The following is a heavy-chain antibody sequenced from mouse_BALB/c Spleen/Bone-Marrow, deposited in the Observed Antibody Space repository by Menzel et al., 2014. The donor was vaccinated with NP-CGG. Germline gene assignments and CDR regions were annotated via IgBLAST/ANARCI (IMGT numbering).Heavy chain of an antibody. D-gene: IGHD1-2*01. CDR3: AKNYYYGYVAY. CDR1: GFDSSRYW. J-gene: IGHJ3*01. Sequence: EVKLQESGGGLVQPGGSLKLSCAASGFDSSRYWMTWVRQAPGKGLEWIGEINPDSSTINYTPSLKDKFIISRDNAKNTLYLQMNKVRSEDTALYYCAKNYYYGYVAYWGQGTLVTVSA. V-gene: IGHV4-1*02. CDR2: INPDSSTI.